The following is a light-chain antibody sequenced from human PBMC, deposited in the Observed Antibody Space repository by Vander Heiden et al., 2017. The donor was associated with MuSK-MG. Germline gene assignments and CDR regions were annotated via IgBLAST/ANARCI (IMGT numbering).Light chain of an antibody. CDR3: QQDNSYPYT. CDR1: QSISSW. Sequence: DIQMTQSPSTLSASVGDRVTITCRASQSISSWLAWYQQKPGKAPKLLIYDASSLESGVPSRLSGSGSGTEFTLTISSLHPDDFATYYCQQDNSYPYTFGQWTKLEIK. V-gene: IGKV1-5*01. J-gene: IGKJ2*01. CDR2: DAS.